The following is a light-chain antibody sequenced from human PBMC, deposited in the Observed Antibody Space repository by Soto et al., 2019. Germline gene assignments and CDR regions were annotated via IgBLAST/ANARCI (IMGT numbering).Light chain of an antibody. CDR2: GAS. V-gene: IGKV3-20*01. CDR3: QFYNSYSRT. CDR1: QSVSNNY. J-gene: IGKJ1*01. Sequence: EVVLTQSPVTLSLSPGERATLSCRASQSVSNNYLAWYQQKPGQAPRRLIYGASTRATGIPDRFSGSGSGTDFTLTIGRLEPEDFAVYYCQFYNSYSRTFGQGTKVDIK.